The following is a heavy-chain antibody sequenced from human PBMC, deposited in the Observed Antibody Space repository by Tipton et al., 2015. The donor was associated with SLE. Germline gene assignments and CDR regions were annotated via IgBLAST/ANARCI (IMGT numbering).Heavy chain of an antibody. CDR3: ASRGIVDLGAFDI. D-gene: IGHD1-26*01. J-gene: IGHJ3*02. CDR1: GGTFSSYA. CDR2: IIPIFGTA. Sequence: QSGAEVKKPGSSVKVSCKASGGTFSSYAISWVRQAPGQGLEWMGGIIPIFGTANYAPKFQGRVTITADESTSAAYMELSSLRSEAAALYYCASRGIVDLGAFDIWGQGTMVTVSS. V-gene: IGHV1-69*01.